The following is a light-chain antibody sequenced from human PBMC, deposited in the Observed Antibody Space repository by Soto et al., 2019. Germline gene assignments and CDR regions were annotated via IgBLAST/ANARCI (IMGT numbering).Light chain of an antibody. J-gene: IGKJ1*01. V-gene: IGKV3-11*01. Sequence: EIVLTQSPATLSLSPGESATLSCRASQSISSSLVWYQQKPGQAPRLLIYDAFNRATGIPARFSGSGSGTDFTLTISSLEPEDFAVYYCQQQSNWPPTFGQGTEVEIK. CDR1: QSISSS. CDR3: QQQSNWPPT. CDR2: DAF.